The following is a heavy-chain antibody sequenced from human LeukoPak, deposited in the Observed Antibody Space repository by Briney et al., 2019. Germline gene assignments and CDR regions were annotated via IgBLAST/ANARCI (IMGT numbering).Heavy chain of an antibody. CDR2: INPNSGGT. V-gene: IGHV1-2*04. Sequence: ASVKVSCKASGYTFTGNYMHWVRQAPGQGLEWMGWINPNSGGTNYAQKFQGWVTMTRDTSISTAYMELSRLRSDDTAVYYCARGLVSGYCSSPSCYEPRPYYFDNWGQGTLVTVSS. CDR3: ARGLVSGYCSSPSCYEPRPYYFDN. D-gene: IGHD2-2*01. J-gene: IGHJ4*02. CDR1: GYTFTGNY.